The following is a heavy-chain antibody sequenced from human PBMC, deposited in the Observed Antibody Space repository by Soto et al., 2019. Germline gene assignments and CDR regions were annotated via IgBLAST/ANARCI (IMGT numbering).Heavy chain of an antibody. J-gene: IGHJ6*02. V-gene: IGHV1-69*01. D-gene: IGHD3-3*01. CDR1: GGTFSSYA. Sequence: QVQLVQSGAEVKKPGSSVKVSCKASGGTFSSYAISWVRQAPGQGLEWMGGIIPIFGTANYAQKFQGRVRFTAAEPRTQAYMRLGSLRPGATALYSCASLFRFPPYSNKVMDFGGQGTTFTAS. CDR2: IIPIFGTA. CDR3: ASLFRFPPYSNKVMDF.